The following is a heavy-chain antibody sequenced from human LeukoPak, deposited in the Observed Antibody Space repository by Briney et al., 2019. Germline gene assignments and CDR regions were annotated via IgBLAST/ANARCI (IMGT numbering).Heavy chain of an antibody. CDR3: ARDRGLLKRRYYFDY. Sequence: GASVKVSCKASGYTFTSYGISWVRQAPGQGLEWMGIINPSGGSTSYAQKFQGRVTMTRDTSTSTVYMELSSLRSEDTAVYYCARDRGLLKRRYYFDYWGQGTLVTVSS. V-gene: IGHV1-46*01. CDR2: INPSGGST. CDR1: GYTFTSYG. D-gene: IGHD1-26*01. J-gene: IGHJ4*02.